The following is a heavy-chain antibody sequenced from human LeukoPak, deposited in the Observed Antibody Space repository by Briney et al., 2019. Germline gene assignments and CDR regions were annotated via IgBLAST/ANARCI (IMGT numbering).Heavy chain of an antibody. CDR3: AKDRDYGDYGGFDY. CDR1: GFTFSSYG. J-gene: IGHJ4*02. Sequence: GGSLRLSCAASGFTFSSYGMHWVRQAPGKGLEWVAVISYDGSNKYYADSVKGRFTISRDNSKNTLYLQMNSLRAEDTAVYYCAKDRDYGDYGGFDYWGQGTLDTVSS. D-gene: IGHD4-17*01. V-gene: IGHV3-30*18. CDR2: ISYDGSNK.